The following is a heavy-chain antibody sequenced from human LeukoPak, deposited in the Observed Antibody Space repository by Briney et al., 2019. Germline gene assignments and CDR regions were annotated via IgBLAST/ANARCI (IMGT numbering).Heavy chain of an antibody. D-gene: IGHD1-26*01. CDR2: INPNSGGT. V-gene: IGHV1-2*02. J-gene: IGHJ4*02. CDR3: ARDRRGGSYDY. CDR1: GYTFTSYD. Sequence: ASVKVSCKASGYTFTSYDVNWVRQAPGQGLEWMGWINPNSGGTNYAQKFQGRVTMTRDTSISTAYMELSRLRSDDTAVYYCARDRRGGSYDYWGQGTLVTVSS.